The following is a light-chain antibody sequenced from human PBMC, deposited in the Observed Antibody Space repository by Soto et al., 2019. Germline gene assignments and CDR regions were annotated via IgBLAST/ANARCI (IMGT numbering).Light chain of an antibody. V-gene: IGKV1-27*01. CDR1: QGIAPY. Sequence: DVQMTQSPSSLSAFVGDRVTITCRASQGIAPYLAWFQQKPGKVPKLLIYATSTLQSGVPSRFSGSGSGTDITLTINSLQPEDVGTYYCQKYNSAALTFGGGTKVEIK. CDR3: QKYNSAALT. J-gene: IGKJ4*01. CDR2: ATS.